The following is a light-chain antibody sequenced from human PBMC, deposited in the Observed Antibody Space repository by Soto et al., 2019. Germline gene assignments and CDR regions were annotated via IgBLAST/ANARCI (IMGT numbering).Light chain of an antibody. V-gene: IGKV3-20*01. CDR1: QSVSSSY. CDR2: GAS. CDR3: QQYGSSLFT. J-gene: IGKJ3*01. Sequence: EIVLTQSPGTLSLSPGEGATLSCRASQSVSSSYLAWYQQKPGQAPRLLIYGASSRATAIPDRFSGSGSGTDFTLTISRLEPEDFAVYYCQQYGSSLFTFGPGTKVVIK.